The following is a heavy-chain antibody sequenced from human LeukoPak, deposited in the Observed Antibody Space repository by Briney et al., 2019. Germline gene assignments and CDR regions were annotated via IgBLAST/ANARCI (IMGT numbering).Heavy chain of an antibody. Sequence: SETLSLACTVSGGSISSYYWNWIRRPPGKGLEWIGYIYYNGNTNYSPSLKSRVTMSVDTSKNLFSLKVSSVTAADTAVYYCARGRSNYYGMDVWGQGTTVTVSS. D-gene: IGHD1-26*01. CDR2: IYYNGNT. V-gene: IGHV4-59*01. CDR3: ARGRSNYYGMDV. J-gene: IGHJ6*02. CDR1: GGSISSYY.